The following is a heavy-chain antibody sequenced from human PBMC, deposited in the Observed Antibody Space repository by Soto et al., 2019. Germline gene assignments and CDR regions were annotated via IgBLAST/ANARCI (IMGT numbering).Heavy chain of an antibody. D-gene: IGHD5-12*01. CDR2: ISYDGNTK. Sequence: QVQLVESGGGVVQPGRSLRLSCAASGFIFSGYAMHWVRQAPGKGLEWVAVISYDGNTKYYADSVKGRFTVSRDNSRNTLDVQMNNLSAEDTAMYYCAKETSAYEIDYWGQGTLVNFSS. J-gene: IGHJ4*02. CDR1: GFIFSGYA. V-gene: IGHV3-30-3*01. CDR3: AKETSAYEIDY.